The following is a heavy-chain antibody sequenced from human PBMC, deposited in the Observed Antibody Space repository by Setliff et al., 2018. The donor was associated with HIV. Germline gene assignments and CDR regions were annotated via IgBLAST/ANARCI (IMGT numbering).Heavy chain of an antibody. V-gene: IGHV1-18*01. J-gene: IGHJ4*02. CDR3: ARTDYGGNSGGNYFDY. D-gene: IGHD4-17*01. Sequence: ASVKVSCKSYGYFLNMYGMSWVRQAPGQGLEWLGWISPYNGHTNFAQKFQGRVTMTTDTATSTAYMEVRSLRSDDTAVYYCARTDYGGNSGGNYFDYWGQGSLVTVSS. CDR2: ISPYNGHT. CDR1: GYFLNMYG.